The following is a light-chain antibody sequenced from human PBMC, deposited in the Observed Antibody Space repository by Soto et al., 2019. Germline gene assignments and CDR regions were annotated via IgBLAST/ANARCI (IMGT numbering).Light chain of an antibody. CDR2: QIS. V-gene: IGKV2-24*01. Sequence: DVVLTQTPLSSPVTLGQPASISCRSSQSLVYSDGNTYLSWLQQRPGQPPRLLIYQISNRFSGVPDRFSGSGAGTAFTLKISRVEAEDVGVYYCMQFAHFPRTFGQGTKLEI. J-gene: IGKJ1*01. CDR3: MQFAHFPRT. CDR1: QSLVYSDGNTY.